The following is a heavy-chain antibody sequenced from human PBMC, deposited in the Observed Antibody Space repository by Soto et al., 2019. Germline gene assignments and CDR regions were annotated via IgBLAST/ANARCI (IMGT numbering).Heavy chain of an antibody. V-gene: IGHV2-5*02. CDR1: GFSLSTSGVG. Sequence: QITLKESGPTLVKPTQTLTLTCTFSGFSLSTSGVGVGWIRQPPGKALEWLALIYWDDDKRYSPSLKSRLTITKDTSKDQVVLTMTNMDPVDTATYYCAHRPSYCSGGSCYSGFDYWGQGTLVTVSS. D-gene: IGHD2-15*01. CDR3: AHRPSYCSGGSCYSGFDY. CDR2: IYWDDDK. J-gene: IGHJ4*02.